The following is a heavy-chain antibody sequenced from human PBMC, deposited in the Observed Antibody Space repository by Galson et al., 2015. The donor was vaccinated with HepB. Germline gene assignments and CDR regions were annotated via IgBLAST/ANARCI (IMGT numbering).Heavy chain of an antibody. CDR3: ARGDTGSSDAFDI. D-gene: IGHD1-26*01. CDR2: IWYDGSNK. CDR1: GFTFSSYG. J-gene: IGHJ3*02. V-gene: IGHV3-33*01. Sequence: SLRLSCAASGFTFSSYGMHWVRQAPGKGLEWVAVIWYDGSNKYYADSVKGRFTISRDNSKNTLYLQMNSLRAEDTAVYYCARGDTGSSDAFDIWGQGTMVTVSS.